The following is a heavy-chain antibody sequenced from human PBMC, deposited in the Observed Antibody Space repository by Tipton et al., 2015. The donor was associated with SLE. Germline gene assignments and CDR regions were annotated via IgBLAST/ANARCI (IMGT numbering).Heavy chain of an antibody. CDR3: ARVQRFLRVPSYYYYMDV. J-gene: IGHJ6*03. D-gene: IGHD3-3*01. Sequence: LVQSSETLYLTCTVSGGSLSSYHWSWIRQPPGKGLEWVGYIYYSGNTYYSPSLKSRVTISVDTSKNQFSLKMRSVTAADTAVYYCARVQRFLRVPSYYYYMDVWGKGTTVTVSS. V-gene: IGHV4-59*13. CDR2: IYYSGNT. CDR1: GGSLSSYH.